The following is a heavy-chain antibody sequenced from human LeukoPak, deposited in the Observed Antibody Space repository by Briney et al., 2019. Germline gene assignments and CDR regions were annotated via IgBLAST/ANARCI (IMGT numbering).Heavy chain of an antibody. V-gene: IGHV3-21*01. CDR1: GFTFSTYA. Sequence: TGGSLRLSCAASGFTFSTYAMTWVRQAPGKGLEWVSGINSNGDEIYYADSVRGRFTISRDNAKNSLYLQMNSLRAEDTAVYYCARAKTGSGTYFDPWGQGTLVTVSS. CDR3: ARAKTGSGTYFDP. CDR2: INSNGDEI. D-gene: IGHD4/OR15-4a*01. J-gene: IGHJ5*01.